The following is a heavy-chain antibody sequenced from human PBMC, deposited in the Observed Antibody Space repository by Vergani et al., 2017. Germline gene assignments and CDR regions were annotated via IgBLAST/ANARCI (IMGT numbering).Heavy chain of an antibody. V-gene: IGHV4-31*03. CDR2: IYYSGST. CDR1: GGSISSGGYY. J-gene: IGHJ4*02. CDR3: AREREELGIPH. Sequence: QVQLQESGPGLVKPSQTLSLTCTVSGGSISSGGYYWSWVRQHPGKGLEWVGYIYYSGSTYYNPSLNSRVTISVDTSKNQFSLKLSSVTAADTAVYYCAREREELGIPHWGQGTLVTVSS. D-gene: IGHD1-7*01.